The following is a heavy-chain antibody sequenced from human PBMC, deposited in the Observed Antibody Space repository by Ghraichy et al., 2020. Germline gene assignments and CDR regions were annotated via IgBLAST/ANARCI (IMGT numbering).Heavy chain of an antibody. Sequence: GESLNISCAASGFTFSSYGMHWVRQAPGKGLEWVAVIWYDGSNKYYADSVKGRFTISRDNSKNTLYLQMNSLRAEDTAVYYCARDGSPSRDSSGWYVFDYWGQGTLVTVSS. CDR1: GFTFSSYG. D-gene: IGHD6-19*01. CDR2: IWYDGSNK. J-gene: IGHJ4*02. CDR3: ARDGSPSRDSSGWYVFDY. V-gene: IGHV3-33*01.